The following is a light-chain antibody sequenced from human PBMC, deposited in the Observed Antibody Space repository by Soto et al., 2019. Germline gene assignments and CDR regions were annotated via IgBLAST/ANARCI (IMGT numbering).Light chain of an antibody. CDR2: GAS. V-gene: IGKV3-20*01. Sequence: LTQSPGTLCLSPGERATLSCRSSQTVSSNYLAWYQQKPGQAPRLLISGASSRATGIPDRFRGSGSGTDFTLTISRLEPEDFAVYYCQQYVRSPLTFGGGNKVEIK. CDR3: QQYVRSPLT. CDR1: QTVSSNY. J-gene: IGKJ4*01.